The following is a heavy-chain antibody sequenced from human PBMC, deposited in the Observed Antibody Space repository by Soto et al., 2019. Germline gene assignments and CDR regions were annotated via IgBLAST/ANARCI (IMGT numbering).Heavy chain of an antibody. CDR3: ARVRDTEILALPDYFDS. J-gene: IGHJ4*02. Sequence: ASVKVSCKASGYTFTSYARHWVRQAPGQRLEWMGWINAGNGNTKYSQKFQGRVTITRDTSASTAYMELSSLRSEDTAVYYCARVRDTEILALPDYFDSRAQGTLLPVSS. V-gene: IGHV1-3*01. D-gene: IGHD5-18*01. CDR1: GYTFTSYA. CDR2: INAGNGNT.